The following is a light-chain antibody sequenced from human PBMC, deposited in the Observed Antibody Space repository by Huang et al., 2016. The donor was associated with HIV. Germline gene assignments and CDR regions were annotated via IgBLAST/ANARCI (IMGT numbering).Light chain of an antibody. J-gene: IGKJ2*01. CDR2: GAS. CDR1: QNINTY. Sequence: DIEMTQSPSSLSASVGDRVTISCRAGQNINTYLNWFQQKPGEAPKLLIYGASNLHSGVPLRFRGAGSGTYFTLTITSLQPEDFATYVCQQTFTAPPEDTFGQGTKLQI. CDR3: QQTFTAPPEDT. V-gene: IGKV1-39*01.